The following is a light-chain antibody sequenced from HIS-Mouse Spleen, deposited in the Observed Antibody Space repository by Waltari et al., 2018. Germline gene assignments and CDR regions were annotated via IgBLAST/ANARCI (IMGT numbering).Light chain of an antibody. V-gene: IGLV2-11*01. J-gene: IGLJ1*01. CDR2: DVS. CDR3: CSYAGSYTYV. Sequence: QSALTQPRSVSGSPGPSVTISCTGTSSAVGGYNEVSWYQQHPGKAPKLMIYDVSKRPSGVPDRFSGSKSGNTASLTISGLQAEDEADYYCCSYAGSYTYVFGTGTKVTVL. CDR1: SSAVGGYNE.